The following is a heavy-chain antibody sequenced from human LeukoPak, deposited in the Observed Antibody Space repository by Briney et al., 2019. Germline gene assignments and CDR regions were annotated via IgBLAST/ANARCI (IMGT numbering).Heavy chain of an antibody. Sequence: GASVKVSCKASGYTFTGYYMHWVRQAPGQGLEWMGWISPNSGGTNYAQKFQGRVTMTRDTSISTAYMELSRLRSDDTAVYYCASYMGQLGRNWFDPWGQGTLVTVSS. CDR2: ISPNSGGT. CDR3: ASYMGQLGRNWFDP. CDR1: GYTFTGYY. D-gene: IGHD6-6*01. J-gene: IGHJ5*02. V-gene: IGHV1-2*02.